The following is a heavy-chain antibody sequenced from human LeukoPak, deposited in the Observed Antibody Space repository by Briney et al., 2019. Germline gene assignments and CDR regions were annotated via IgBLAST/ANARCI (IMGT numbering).Heavy chain of an antibody. CDR1: GYSFSSNW. D-gene: IGHD3-9*01. Sequence: GESLKISCKGSGYSFSSNWIGWVRQMPGKGPEWMGIIYPGDSDTRYSPSFQGQVTISADKSISTAYLQWSSLKASGTAMYYCAAAFDRFLFDYWGQGTLVTVSS. CDR2: IYPGDSDT. V-gene: IGHV5-51*01. J-gene: IGHJ4*02. CDR3: AAAFDRFLFDY.